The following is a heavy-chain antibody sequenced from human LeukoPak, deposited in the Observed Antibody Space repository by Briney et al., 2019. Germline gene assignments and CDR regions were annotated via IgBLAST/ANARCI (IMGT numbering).Heavy chain of an antibody. D-gene: IGHD5/OR15-5a*01. V-gene: IGHV3-33*01. CDR2: IWFDGDVK. J-gene: IGHJ3*01. Sequence: GRSLRLSCVASGFTFSRYGMHWVRQAPGKGLEWVAVIWFDGDVKSYTDAVQGRFTISRDNSKSTLYLQMNSLRAEDTAVYYCARALYPRDAIDVWGQGTMVTVSS. CDR1: GFTFSRYG. CDR3: ARALYPRDAIDV.